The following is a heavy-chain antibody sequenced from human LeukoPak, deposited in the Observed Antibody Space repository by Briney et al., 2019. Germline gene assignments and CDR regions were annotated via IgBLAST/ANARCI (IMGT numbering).Heavy chain of an antibody. CDR1: GGSISSSSYY. J-gene: IGHJ4*02. CDR3: ARTERHYGSGSGYFDY. Sequence: PSETLSLTCTVSGGSISSSSYYWGWIRQPPGKGLEWIGSIYYSGSTYYNPSLKSRVTISVDTSKNQFSLKLSSVTAADTAVYYCARTERHYGSGSGYFDYWGQGTLVTVSS. CDR2: IYYSGST. D-gene: IGHD3-10*01. V-gene: IGHV4-39*07.